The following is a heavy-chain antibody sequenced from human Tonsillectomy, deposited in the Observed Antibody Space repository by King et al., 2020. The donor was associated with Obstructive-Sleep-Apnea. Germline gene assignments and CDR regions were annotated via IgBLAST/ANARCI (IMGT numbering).Heavy chain of an antibody. Sequence: SSYYWRWIRQPPGKGLEWIGYIYYSGSTTYNPSLKSRVTISVDTSKNLFSLKLNSVTTADTAVYYCARVSITMIRGVSVDYWGQGTLVTVSS. CDR1: SSYY. V-gene: IGHV4-59*01. D-gene: IGHD3-10*01. J-gene: IGHJ4*02. CDR3: ARVSITMIRGVSVDY. CDR2: IYYSGST.